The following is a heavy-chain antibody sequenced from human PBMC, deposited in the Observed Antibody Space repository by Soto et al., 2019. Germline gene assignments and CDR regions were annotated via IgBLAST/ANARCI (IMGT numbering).Heavy chain of an antibody. V-gene: IGHV5-51*01. D-gene: IGHD4-17*01. CDR2: IYPGDSGT. CDR3: ARPANTVADHFDL. CDR1: GYSFIPYW. Sequence: PXESLKISCQASGYSFIPYWIGWVRQIPGKGLEWVGIIYPGDSGTRYSPSFQGQVTISADRSINTAYLQWDSLKASDTAIYYCARPANTVADHFDLWGQGTPVTVSS. J-gene: IGHJ4*02.